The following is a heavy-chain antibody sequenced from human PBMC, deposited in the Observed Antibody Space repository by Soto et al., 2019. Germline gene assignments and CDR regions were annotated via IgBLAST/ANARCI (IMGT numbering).Heavy chain of an antibody. CDR2: ITDSSSTI. V-gene: IGHV3-48*01. Sequence: EVQLVESGGGLVQPGGSLRLSCAASGFTFSTYSMTWVRQVPGKGLEWVSYITDSSSTIYYADSVKGRFTISRDNAKNSLYLQMNSLRAEDTAVYYCAARDAFDIWGQGTMVTVSS. CDR3: AARDAFDI. CDR1: GFTFSTYS. J-gene: IGHJ3*02.